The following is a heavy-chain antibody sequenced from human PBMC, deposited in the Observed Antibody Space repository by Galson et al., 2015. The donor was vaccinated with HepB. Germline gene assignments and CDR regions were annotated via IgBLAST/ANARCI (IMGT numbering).Heavy chain of an antibody. J-gene: IGHJ4*02. D-gene: IGHD3-22*01. Sequence: SLRLSCAASGFTFSSYSMNWVRQAPGKGLEWVSYISSSSSTIYYADSVKGRFTISRDNAKNSLYLQMNSLRAEDTAVYYCASLPSGYYYDSSGSEHGVTDYWGQGTLVTVSS. CDR3: ASLPSGYYYDSSGSEHGVTDY. CDR2: ISSSSSTI. V-gene: IGHV3-48*01. CDR1: GFTFSSYS.